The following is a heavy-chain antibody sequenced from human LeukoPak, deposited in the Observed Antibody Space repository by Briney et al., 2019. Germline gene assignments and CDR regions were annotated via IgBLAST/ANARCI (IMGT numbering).Heavy chain of an antibody. V-gene: IGHV3-48*04. J-gene: IGHJ3*02. CDR1: GFTFSSYN. CDR2: ISWNSGSI. CDR3: ARGVYAFDI. Sequence: GGSLRLSCAASGFTFSSYNMKWVRQAPGKGLEWVSGISWNSGSIGYADSVKGRFTISRDNAKNSLFLQMNSLRGEDTAVYYCARGVYAFDIWGQGTMVTVSS.